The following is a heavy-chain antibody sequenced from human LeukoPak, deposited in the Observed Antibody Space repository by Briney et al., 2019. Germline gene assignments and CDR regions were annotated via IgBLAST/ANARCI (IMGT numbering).Heavy chain of an antibody. D-gene: IGHD3-10*01. CDR2: LSDNT. V-gene: IGHV3-23*01. Sequence: XAXXXGLECVSTLSDNTYYADSVKGRFTISRDNSKNTLYLQMNSLRAEDTALYFCAKSRGPGSHWFDPWGQGTLVTVSS. J-gene: IGHJ5*02. CDR3: AKSRGPGSHWFDP.